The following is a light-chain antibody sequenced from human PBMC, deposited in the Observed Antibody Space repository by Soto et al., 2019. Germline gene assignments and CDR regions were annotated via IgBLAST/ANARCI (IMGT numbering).Light chain of an antibody. Sequence: EIVMTQSPATLSVSPGERVTLSCRASQSLTRNLAWYQHKPGQSPRLLTYGASSRATGIPDRFSGSGSGTDFTLTISRLEPEDFAVYYCQQYGSSLWTFGQGTKVDIK. J-gene: IGKJ1*01. CDR2: GAS. CDR3: QQYGSSLWT. V-gene: IGKV3-20*01. CDR1: QSLTRN.